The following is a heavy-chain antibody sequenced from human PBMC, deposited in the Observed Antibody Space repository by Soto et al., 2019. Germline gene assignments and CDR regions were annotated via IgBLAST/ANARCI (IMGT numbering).Heavy chain of an antibody. CDR1: TFTFSDFG. CDR3: AKSTYCNGGSCFPQY. V-gene: IGHV3-30*18. D-gene: IGHD2-15*01. CDR2: ISYDGSEQ. J-gene: IGHJ4*02. Sequence: QVQVEEFGGGVVQPGRSLRLSCAGPTFTFSDFGFHWVRQAPGKGLEWVAMISYDGSEQYYGDSVQGRFTIYRDDSKNTVYLQMTSLRAEDTAMYYCAKSTYCNGGSCFPQYWGPGTLVTVSS.